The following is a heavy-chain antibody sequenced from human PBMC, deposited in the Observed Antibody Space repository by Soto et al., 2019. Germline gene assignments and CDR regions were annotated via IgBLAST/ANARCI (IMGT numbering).Heavy chain of an antibody. V-gene: IGHV1-24*01. CDR3: VTDRRWLRFRWFDP. CDR1: GYTLTELS. Sequence: ASVKVSCEVSGYTLTELSMHWVRQAPGKGLEWMGGFDPEDGETIYAQKFQGRVTMTEDTSTDTAYMELSSLRSEDTAVYYCVTDRRWLRFRWFDPWGQGTMVTV. D-gene: IGHD5-12*01. J-gene: IGHJ5*02. CDR2: FDPEDGET.